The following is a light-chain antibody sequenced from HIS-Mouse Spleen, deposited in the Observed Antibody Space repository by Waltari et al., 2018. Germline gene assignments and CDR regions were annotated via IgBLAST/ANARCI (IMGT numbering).Light chain of an antibody. Sequence: QSALTQPASVSGSPGQSITISCTGTSSDVGGYNYVSWYPQHPGKAPKLRNYEVSNRPYGVSKRFPGSKSGNTATLTISGTQAMDEADYYCQALDSSTVVFGGGTKLTVL. V-gene: IGLV2-14*01. CDR3: QALDSSTVV. CDR2: EVS. CDR1: SSDVGGYNY. J-gene: IGLJ2*01.